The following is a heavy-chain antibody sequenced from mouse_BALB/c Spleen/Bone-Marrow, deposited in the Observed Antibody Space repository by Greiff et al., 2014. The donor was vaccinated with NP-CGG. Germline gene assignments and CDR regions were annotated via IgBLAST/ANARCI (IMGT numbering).Heavy chain of an antibody. CDR3: ARITTATGAMDY. D-gene: IGHD1-2*01. J-gene: IGHJ4*01. V-gene: IGHV2-9*02. Sequence: VQLQESRPGLVAPSQSLSITCTVSGFSLTNYGVHWVRQPPGKGLEWLGVIWADGSTNYNSALMSRLSISKDNSKSQVFFKMNSLQTDDTAMYYCARITTATGAMDYWGQGTSVTVSS. CDR2: IWADGST. CDR1: GFSLTNYG.